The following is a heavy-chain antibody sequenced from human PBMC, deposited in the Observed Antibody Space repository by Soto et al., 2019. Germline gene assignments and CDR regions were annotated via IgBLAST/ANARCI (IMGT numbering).Heavy chain of an antibody. Sequence: PGGSLRLSCAASGFTFSSYDMHWVRQATGKGLEWVSAIGTAGDTYYPGSVKGRFTISGENAKNSLYLQMNSLRAGDTAVYYCARDSIRGPDYSGVCMGVWGKGTTVTVSS. V-gene: IGHV3-13*01. CDR1: GFTFSSYD. J-gene: IGHJ6*03. CDR3: ARDSIRGPDYSGVCMGV. CDR2: IGTAGDT. D-gene: IGHD3-10*01.